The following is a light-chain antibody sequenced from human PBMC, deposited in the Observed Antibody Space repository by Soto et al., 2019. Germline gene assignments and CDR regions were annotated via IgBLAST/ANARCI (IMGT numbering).Light chain of an antibody. V-gene: IGLV2-14*03. J-gene: IGLJ2*01. CDR1: SSDVGGYNY. CDR3: SSYTSSSTLVV. CDR2: DVS. Sequence: QSVLTQPASVSGSPGQSITISCTGTSSDVGGYNYVSWYQQHPGKAPKLMIYDVSYWPSGVSNRFSGSKSGNTASLTISGLQAEDEADYYCSSYTSSSTLVVFGGGTKLTVL.